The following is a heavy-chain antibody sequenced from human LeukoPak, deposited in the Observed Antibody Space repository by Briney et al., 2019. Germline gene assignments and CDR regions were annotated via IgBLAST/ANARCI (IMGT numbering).Heavy chain of an antibody. CDR3: AGRVGATIWTGLHF. CDR2: IHFNGNT. J-gene: IGHJ4*02. V-gene: IGHV4-39*01. Sequence: PSETLSLTCTVSGDSISGGTFYWGWVRQPPGQGLEWIGSIHFNGNTYYNPSLKSPVTISVYMPKNQFSLTLSSVTVADTAVYYCAGRVGATIWTGLHFWGQGILVTVSS. CDR1: GDSISGGTFY. D-gene: IGHD1-26*01.